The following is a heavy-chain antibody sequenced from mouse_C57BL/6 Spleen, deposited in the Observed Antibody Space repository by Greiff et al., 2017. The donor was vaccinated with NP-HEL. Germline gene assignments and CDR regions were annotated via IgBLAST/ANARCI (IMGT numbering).Heavy chain of an antibody. D-gene: IGHD1-1*02. CDR3: EKFAYGHAVDY. Sequence: VQLQQSGPELVKPGASVKISCKASGYSFTDYNMNWVKQSTGKSLEWIGVINPNYGTTSYNQKFKGKVTLTVDQSSSTAYMQLNSLTSEDSAVYYWEKFAYGHAVDYRGQGTSVTVSS. CDR1: GYSFTDYN. CDR2: INPNYGTT. V-gene: IGHV1-39*01. J-gene: IGHJ4*01.